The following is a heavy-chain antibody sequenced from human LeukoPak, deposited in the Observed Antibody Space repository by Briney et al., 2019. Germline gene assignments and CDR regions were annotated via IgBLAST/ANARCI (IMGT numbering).Heavy chain of an antibody. CDR3: ATEVGQWLIRT. D-gene: IGHD6-19*01. CDR2: IYSSGST. Sequence: SETLSLTCTVSGGSISGYYWSWIRQPAGKGLEWIGRIYSSGSTNYDPSLTSRVTISVDTSKNQFSLKLTSVTAADTAVYYCATEVGQWLIRTWGQGTLVTVSS. V-gene: IGHV4-4*07. J-gene: IGHJ5*02. CDR1: GGSISGYY.